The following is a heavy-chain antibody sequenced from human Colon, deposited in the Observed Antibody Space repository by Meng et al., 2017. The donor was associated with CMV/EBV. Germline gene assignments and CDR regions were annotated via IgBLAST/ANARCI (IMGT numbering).Heavy chain of an antibody. CDR1: GGSFSGYY. D-gene: IGHD3-10*01. J-gene: IGHJ6*02. CDR3: AEGAIRVGFIYYGMDV. Sequence: GSLRLSCAVYGGSFSGYYWSWIRQPPGKGLEWIGEINHSGSTNYNPSLKSRVTISVDTSKNQFSLKLNSVTAADTAVYDCAEGAIRVGFIYYGMDVWGQGTTVTVSS. V-gene: IGHV4-34*01. CDR2: INHSGST.